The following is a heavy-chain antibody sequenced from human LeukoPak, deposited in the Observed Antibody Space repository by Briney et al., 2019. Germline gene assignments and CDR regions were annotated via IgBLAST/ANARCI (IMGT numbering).Heavy chain of an antibody. Sequence: ASVKVSCKASGYTFTSYGISWVRQAPGQGLEWMGWISAYNGNTNYAQKLQGRVTMTTDTSTSTAYMELRSLRSDDTAVYYCARDEGPLAVAGAYYYYGKDVWGQGTTVIVSS. J-gene: IGHJ6*02. CDR3: ARDEGPLAVAGAYYYYGKDV. CDR2: ISAYNGNT. V-gene: IGHV1-18*01. CDR1: GYTFTSYG. D-gene: IGHD6-19*01.